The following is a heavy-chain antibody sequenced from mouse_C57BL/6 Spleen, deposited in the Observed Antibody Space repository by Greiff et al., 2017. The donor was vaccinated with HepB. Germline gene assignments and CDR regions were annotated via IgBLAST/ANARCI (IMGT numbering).Heavy chain of an antibody. J-gene: IGHJ3*01. CDR3: ATEVYYGNPWFAY. D-gene: IGHD2-1*01. CDR2: IDPSDSET. CDR1: GYTFTSYW. V-gene: IGHV1-52*01. Sequence: VQLQQPGAELVRPGSSVKLSCKASGYTFTSYWMHWVKQRPIQGLEWIGNIDPSDSETHYNQKFKDKATLTVDKSSSTAYMQLSSLTSEDSAVYYCATEVYYGNPWFAYWGQGLWSLSLQ.